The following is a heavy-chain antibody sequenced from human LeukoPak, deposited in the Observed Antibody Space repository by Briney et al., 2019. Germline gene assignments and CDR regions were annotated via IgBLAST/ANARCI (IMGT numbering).Heavy chain of an antibody. CDR2: IKQDGSEK. Sequence: GGSLRLSCVASGFTFSSYWMSWVRQAPGKGLEWVANIKQDGSEKYYVDSVKGRFTISRDNAKNSLYLQMNSLRAEDTAVYYCARDSYFCPMDVWGQGTTVTVSS. V-gene: IGHV3-7*04. J-gene: IGHJ6*02. D-gene: IGHD3-3*01. CDR3: ARDSYFCPMDV. CDR1: GFTFSSYW.